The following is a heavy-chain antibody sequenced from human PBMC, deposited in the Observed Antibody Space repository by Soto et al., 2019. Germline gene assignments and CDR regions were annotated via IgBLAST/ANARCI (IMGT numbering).Heavy chain of an antibody. CDR1: GFTFSGSA. D-gene: IGHD3-22*01. CDR3: ASGPDYYDSSGHTFNWFDP. V-gene: IGHV3-73*02. J-gene: IGHJ5*02. Sequence: EVQLVESGGGLVQPGGSLKLSCAASGFTFSGSAMHWVRQASGKGLEWVGRIRSKANSYATVYAASVKGRFTISRDDSKNTAYLQMYSLKTEDTAVYFCASGPDYYDSSGHTFNWFDPWGQGTLVTVSS. CDR2: IRSKANSYAT.